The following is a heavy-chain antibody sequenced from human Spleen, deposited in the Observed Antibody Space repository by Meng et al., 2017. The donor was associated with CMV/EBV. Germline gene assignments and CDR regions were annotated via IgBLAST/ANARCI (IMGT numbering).Heavy chain of an antibody. J-gene: IGHJ4*02. CDR2: INPSGGST. V-gene: IGHV1-46*01. CDR3: ARVEGQLLGFDY. Sequence: KASGYTLTSYFMHWVRQAPGQGFEWMGIINPSGGSTSYAQKFQGRVTMTRDTSTSTLYLELSSLRSEDTAVYYCARVEGQLLGFDYWGQGTLVTVSS. D-gene: IGHD6-6*01. CDR1: GYTLTSYF.